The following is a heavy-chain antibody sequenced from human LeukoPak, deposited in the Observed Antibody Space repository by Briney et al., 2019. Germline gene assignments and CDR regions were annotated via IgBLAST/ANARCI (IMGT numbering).Heavy chain of an antibody. D-gene: IGHD3-16*02. CDR1: GFTFSSYA. CDR2: ISGSGGST. Sequence: GGSLRLSCAASGFTFSSYAVSWVRQAPGKGLEWVSAISGSGGSTYYADSVKGRFTISRDNSKNTLYLQMNSLRAEDTAVYYCAKEIYRGSLTPYDYWGQGTLVTVSS. V-gene: IGHV3-23*01. CDR3: AKEIYRGSLTPYDY. J-gene: IGHJ4*02.